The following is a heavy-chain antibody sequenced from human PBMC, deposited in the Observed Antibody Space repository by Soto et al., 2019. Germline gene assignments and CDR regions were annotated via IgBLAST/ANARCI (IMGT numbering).Heavy chain of an antibody. J-gene: IGHJ4*02. Sequence: QVQLVQSGAEVKKPGASVKVSCKASGYTFTSYGISWVRQAPGQGLEWMGWISAYNGNTNYAQKLXGXVXMXXATSTSTAYMELRSLRSDDTAVYYCARDPGFRSDYWGQGTLVTVSS. CDR3: ARDPGFRSDY. V-gene: IGHV1-18*01. CDR1: GYTFTSYG. CDR2: ISAYNGNT. D-gene: IGHD3-9*01.